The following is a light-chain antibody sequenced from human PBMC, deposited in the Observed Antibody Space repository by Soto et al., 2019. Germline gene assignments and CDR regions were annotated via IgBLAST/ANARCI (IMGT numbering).Light chain of an antibody. CDR3: LNYAILPERT. V-gene: IGKV3-15*01. Sequence: EIVMTQSPATLSVSPGERATLSCKASQNIRNNLAWYQQKPGQAPRLLIHGASIRATGIPDRFSGSGSGTEFTLTISSLQFEVFVVYCCLNYAILPERTFVQG. CDR1: QNIRNN. J-gene: IGKJ1*01. CDR2: GAS.